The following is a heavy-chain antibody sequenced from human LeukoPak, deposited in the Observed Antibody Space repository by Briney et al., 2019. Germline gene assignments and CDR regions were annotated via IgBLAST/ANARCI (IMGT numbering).Heavy chain of an antibody. CDR1: GFTFSSYS. CDR3: AREWEDSYGYFGRVDY. V-gene: IGHV3-21*01. Sequence: PGGSLRLSCAASGFTFSSYSMNWVRQAPGKGLEWVSSISSSSSYIYYADSVKGRFTISRDNAKNSLYLQMNSLRAEDTAVYYCAREWEDSYGYFGRVDYWGQGTLVTVSS. J-gene: IGHJ4*02. CDR2: ISSSSSYI. D-gene: IGHD5-18*01.